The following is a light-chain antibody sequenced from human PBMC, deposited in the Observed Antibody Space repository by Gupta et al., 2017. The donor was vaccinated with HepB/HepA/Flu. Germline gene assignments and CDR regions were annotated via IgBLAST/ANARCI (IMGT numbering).Light chain of an antibody. CDR1: QNIVSY. CDR3: QHRRDWPLT. V-gene: IGKV3-11*01. Sequence: VLTPSSVTLSLSPGEGATLSCRASQNIVSYLAWYQQKPGQAPRLLIYDASNRTTDIPARFTGSGSGTDFTLTISSLQPEDSAVYYCQHRRDWPLTFGGGTRVEI. J-gene: IGKJ4*01. CDR2: DAS.